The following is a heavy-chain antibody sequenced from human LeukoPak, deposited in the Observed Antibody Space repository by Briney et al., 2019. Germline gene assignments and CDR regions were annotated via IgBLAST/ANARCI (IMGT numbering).Heavy chain of an antibody. V-gene: IGHV4-30-2*01. J-gene: IGHJ4*02. D-gene: IGHD3-10*01. CDR2: IYHIGNT. Sequence: QTLSLTCAVSGGSISSGGYSWSWIRQPPGKGLEWLGSIYHIGNTYYNPSLKSRVTISVDRSKNQFSLKLSSVTAADTAVYYCARRVPSIPGNYYFDYWGQGTLVTVSS. CDR3: ARRVPSIPGNYYFDY. CDR1: GGSISSGGYS.